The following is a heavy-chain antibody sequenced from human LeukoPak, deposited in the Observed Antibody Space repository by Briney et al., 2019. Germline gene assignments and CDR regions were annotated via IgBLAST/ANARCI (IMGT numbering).Heavy chain of an antibody. V-gene: IGHV3-7*03. Sequence: PGGSLRLSCAASGFTFSSYWMSWVRQAPGKGLEWVANIKQDGSEKYYVDSVKGRFTISRDNAKNSLYLQMNSLRAEDTAVYYCARDRRIVAYYFDYWGQGTLVTVSS. J-gene: IGHJ4*02. CDR3: ARDRRIVAYYFDY. CDR2: IKQDGSEK. D-gene: IGHD3-22*01. CDR1: GFTFSSYW.